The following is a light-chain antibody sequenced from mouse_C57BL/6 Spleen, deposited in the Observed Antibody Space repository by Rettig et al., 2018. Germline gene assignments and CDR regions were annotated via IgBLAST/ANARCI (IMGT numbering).Light chain of an antibody. J-gene: IGKJ1*01. Sequence: DIQMTQSPASLSVSVGETVTITCRGSENIYSNLAWYQQKQGKSPQLLVYAATNLADGVPSRFSGSGSGTQYSLKINGLQSEDFGSYYCQHFWTTPRTVGGGTKLEI. CDR2: AAT. V-gene: IGKV12-46*01. CDR1: ENIYSN. CDR3: QHFWTTPRT.